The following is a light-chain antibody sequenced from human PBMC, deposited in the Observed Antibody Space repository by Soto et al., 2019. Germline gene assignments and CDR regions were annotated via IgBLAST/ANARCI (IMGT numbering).Light chain of an antibody. Sequence: IEMTQSLSCLSSSVGDIFTITCRSSQSIVTNLNWYQQRPGKAPKLLIYAVSSLQSGVSSRFSGSGSGTDFTLSINSLQREDFATYYCQQTYSAPPLFGQGTKVDIK. CDR2: AVS. CDR1: QSIVTN. J-gene: IGKJ1*01. V-gene: IGKV1-39*01. CDR3: QQTYSAPPL.